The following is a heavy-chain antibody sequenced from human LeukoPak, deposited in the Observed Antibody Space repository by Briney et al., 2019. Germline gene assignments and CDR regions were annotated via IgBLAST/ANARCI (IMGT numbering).Heavy chain of an antibody. J-gene: IGHJ4*02. D-gene: IGHD3-22*01. CDR3: AKDLYYDSSGYSY. Sequence: GGSLRPSCAASGFTFSSYAMSWVRQAPGKGLEWVSAISGSGGSTYYADSVKGRFTISRDNSKNTLYLQMNSLRAEDTAVYYCAKDLYYDSSGYSYWGQGTLVTVSS. CDR2: ISGSGGST. V-gene: IGHV3-23*01. CDR1: GFTFSSYA.